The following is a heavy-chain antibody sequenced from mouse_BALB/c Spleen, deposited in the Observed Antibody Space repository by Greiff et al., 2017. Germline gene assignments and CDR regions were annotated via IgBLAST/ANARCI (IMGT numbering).Heavy chain of an antibody. CDR3: ARGATASDY. V-gene: IGHV1-69*02. CDR1: GYTFTSYW. CDR2: IDPSDSET. D-gene: IGHD1-2*01. Sequence: QVQLQQPGAELVKPGAPVKLSCKASGYTFTSYWMNWVKQRPGRGLEWIGRIDPSDSETHYNQKFKDKATLTVDKSSSTAYIQLSSLTSEDSAVYYCARGATASDYWGQGTTLTVSS. J-gene: IGHJ2*01.